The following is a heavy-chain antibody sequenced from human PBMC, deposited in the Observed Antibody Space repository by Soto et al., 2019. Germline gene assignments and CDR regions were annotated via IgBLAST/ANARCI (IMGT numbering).Heavy chain of an antibody. V-gene: IGHV3-72*01. CDR1: GFTLSDHY. J-gene: IGHJ4*02. D-gene: IGHD3-9*01. CDR3: AQDPSTGYADR. CDR2: SRDKAQGYST. Sequence: ESGGGLVQPGGSLRLSRAGSGFTLSDHYIDWVRQAPGKGLEWVGRSRDKAQGYSTAYAASVKGRFTTSRDESKNSVYLQMNSLKTEDTAVYYCAQDPSTGYADRWGQGTLVTVSS.